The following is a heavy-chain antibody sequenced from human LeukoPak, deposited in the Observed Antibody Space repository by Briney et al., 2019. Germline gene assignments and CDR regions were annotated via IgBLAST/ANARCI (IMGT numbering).Heavy chain of an antibody. V-gene: IGHV1-69*05. CDR1: GGTFSNYV. Sequence: ASVKVSCKASGGTFSNYVISWVRQAPGQGLEWMGGIIPIFGTTNYAQKFQGSVTINTDKSTSTVYIELSSLRSEDTAVYYCATTRFPYYRLSVADYYLIDVWGKRTPVTLSS. CDR2: IIPIFGTT. D-gene: IGHD3-10*01. J-gene: IGHJ6*03. CDR3: ATTRFPYYRLSVADYYLIDV.